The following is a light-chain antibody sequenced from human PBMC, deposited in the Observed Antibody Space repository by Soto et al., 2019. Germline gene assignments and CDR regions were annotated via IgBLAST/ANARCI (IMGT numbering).Light chain of an antibody. CDR3: SSKASSRTPFV. Sequence: QSVLTQPASVSGSPGQSITISCTGTSSDVGGYNYVSWYQQHPGNAPSLMIYELNNRPSRDPNRSAGSKSGNTASLTISGLQAEDEADYYCSSKASSRTPFVFGTGTKVPVL. V-gene: IGLV2-14*01. CDR2: ELN. CDR1: SSDVGGYNY. J-gene: IGLJ1*01.